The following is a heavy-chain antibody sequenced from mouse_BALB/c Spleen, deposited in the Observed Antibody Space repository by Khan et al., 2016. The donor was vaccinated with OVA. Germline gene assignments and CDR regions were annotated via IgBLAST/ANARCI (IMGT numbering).Heavy chain of an antibody. D-gene: IGHD1-1*01. CDR3: ARLRSSFDY. CDR1: GYTLTSYW. CDR2: INPSNGRT. J-gene: IGHJ2*01. V-gene: IGHV1S81*02. Sequence: QVQLQQPGAELVNPGASVNLSCKASGYTLTSYWMHWVKQRPGQGLEWIGEINPSNGRTNYNEKFKCKATLTVDKSSSTAYIQLSSPTSEYSPVLCSARLRSSFDYWGQGTTLTVSS.